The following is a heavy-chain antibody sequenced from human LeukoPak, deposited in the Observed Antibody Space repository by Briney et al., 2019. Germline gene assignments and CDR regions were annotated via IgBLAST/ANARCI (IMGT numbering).Heavy chain of an antibody. Sequence: SETLSLTCTVSGGSISIYYWSWIRQPPGKGLEWIGYIYYSGSTNYNPSLKSRVTISVDTSKNQFSLKLSSVTAADTAVYYCARHPSWSFDYWGQGTLVTVSS. CDR1: GGSISIYY. CDR2: IYYSGST. CDR3: ARHPSWSFDY. J-gene: IGHJ4*02. D-gene: IGHD2-8*02. V-gene: IGHV4-59*08.